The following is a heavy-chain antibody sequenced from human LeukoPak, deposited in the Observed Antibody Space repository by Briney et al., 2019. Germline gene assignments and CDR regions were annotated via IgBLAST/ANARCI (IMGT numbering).Heavy chain of an antibody. CDR1: GFTFSNYA. D-gene: IGHD1-26*01. CDR2: ISSNGGST. J-gene: IGHJ4*02. CDR3: ARVVWEPTRWALDY. Sequence: QPGGSLRLSCAASGFTFSNYAMHWVRQAPGKGLEYVSAISSNGGSTYYANSVKGRFTISRDNSKNTLYLQMGSLRAEDMAVYYCARVVWEPTRWALDYWGQGTLVTVSS. V-gene: IGHV3-64*01.